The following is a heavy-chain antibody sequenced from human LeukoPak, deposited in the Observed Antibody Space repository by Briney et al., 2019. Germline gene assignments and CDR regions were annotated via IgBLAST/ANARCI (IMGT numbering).Heavy chain of an antibody. CDR3: TTVLLWFGELSGAFDI. D-gene: IGHD3-10*01. CDR1: GFTSSNAW. V-gene: IGHV3-15*01. J-gene: IGHJ3*02. CDR2: IKSKTDGGTT. Sequence: PGGSLRLSCAASGFTSSNAWMSWVRQAPGKGLEWVGRIKSKTDGGTTDYAAPVKGRFTISRDDSKNTLYLQMNSLKTEDTAVYYCTTVLLWFGELSGAFDIWGQGTMVTVSS.